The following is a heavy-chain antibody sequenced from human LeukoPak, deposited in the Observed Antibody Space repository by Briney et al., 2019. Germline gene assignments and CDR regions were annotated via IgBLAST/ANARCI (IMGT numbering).Heavy chain of an antibody. J-gene: IGHJ1*01. CDR1: GFTFSDYY. CDR3: AKDPDGLWS. V-gene: IGHV3-23*01. CDR2: IGASGSAT. Sequence: PGGSLRLSCVASGFTFSDYYMSWIRQAPGKGLEWVSSIGASGSATYCADSVKGRFTISRDNSNSTLYLQMNTLRAADTAVYYCAKDPDGLWSWGQGALVTVSS. D-gene: IGHD4/OR15-4a*01.